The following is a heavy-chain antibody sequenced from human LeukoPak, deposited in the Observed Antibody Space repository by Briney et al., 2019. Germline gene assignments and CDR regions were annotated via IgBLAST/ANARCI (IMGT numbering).Heavy chain of an antibody. D-gene: IGHD6-13*01. V-gene: IGHV3-23*01. CDR2: ISGSGGST. CDR1: GFTFSSYA. CDR3: AKDRGYSTTWNLFDY. J-gene: IGHJ4*02. Sequence: GGSLRLSCAASGFTFSSYAMSWVRQAPGKGLGWVSAISGSGGSTYYADSVKGRFTISRDNSKNTLYLQMNSLRAEDTAVYYCAKDRGYSTTWNLFDYWGQGTLVTVSS.